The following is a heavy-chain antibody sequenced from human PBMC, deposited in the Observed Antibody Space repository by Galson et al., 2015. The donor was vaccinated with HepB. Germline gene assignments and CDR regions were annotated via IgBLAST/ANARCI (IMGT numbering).Heavy chain of an antibody. CDR2: INAGNGNT. J-gene: IGHJ4*02. CDR1: GYTFTSYA. CDR3: ARGWGIGPRGLDY. Sequence: SVKVSCKASGYTFTSYAMHWVRQAPGQRLEWMGWINAGNGNTKYSQKFQGRVTITRDTSASTAYMELSSLRSEDTAVYYCARGWGIGPRGLDYWGQGTLVTVSS. D-gene: IGHD7-27*01. V-gene: IGHV1-3*01.